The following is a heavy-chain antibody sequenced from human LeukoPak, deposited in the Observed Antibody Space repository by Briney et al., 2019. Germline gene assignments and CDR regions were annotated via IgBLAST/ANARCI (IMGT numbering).Heavy chain of an antibody. CDR2: IYYSGST. V-gene: IGHV4-59*01. CDR1: GGSISSYY. Sequence: SETLSLTCTVSGGSISSYYWNWIRQPPGKGLEWIGYIYYSGSTNYNPSLKSRVTISVDTSKNQFSLKLSSVTAADTAVYYCARDPLYGGNSYWYFDLWGRGTLVTVSS. J-gene: IGHJ2*01. CDR3: ARDPLYGGNSYWYFDL. D-gene: IGHD4-23*01.